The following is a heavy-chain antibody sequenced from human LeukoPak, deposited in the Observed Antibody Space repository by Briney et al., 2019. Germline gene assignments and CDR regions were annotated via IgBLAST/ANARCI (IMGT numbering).Heavy chain of an antibody. Sequence: GGSLRLFCAASGFTFSNYWMSWVRQAPGKGLEWVANINQDSSEKYYVDSVKGRFTISRDNAKNSLYLQLNTLRPEDTAVYYCVQGWRDNWGQGTLVTVSS. CDR1: GFTFSNYW. CDR3: VQGWRDN. J-gene: IGHJ4*02. V-gene: IGHV3-7*01. CDR2: INQDSSEK. D-gene: IGHD2-15*01.